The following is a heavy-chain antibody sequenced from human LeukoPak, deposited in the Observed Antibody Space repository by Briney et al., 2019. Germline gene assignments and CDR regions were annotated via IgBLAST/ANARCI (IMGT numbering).Heavy chain of an antibody. J-gene: IGHJ3*02. Sequence: PGGSLRLSCAASGFTFSSYWMHWVRQAPGKGLVWVSRINSDGSSTSYADSVKGRFTISRDNAKNTLYLQMNSLRAEDTAVYYCALGSYYDFWSGYYFKAFDIWSQGTMVTVSS. CDR2: INSDGSST. D-gene: IGHD3-3*01. CDR1: GFTFSSYW. CDR3: ALGSYYDFWSGYYFKAFDI. V-gene: IGHV3-74*01.